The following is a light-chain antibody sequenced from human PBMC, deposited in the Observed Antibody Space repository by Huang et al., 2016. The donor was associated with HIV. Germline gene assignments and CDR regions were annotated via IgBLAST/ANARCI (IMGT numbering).Light chain of an antibody. CDR3: QQYYNSFWT. CDR1: QSLLYNSNKKNY. CDR2: WAS. J-gene: IGKJ1*01. Sequence: DIVMTQSPDSLTVSLGERATIHCKSSQSLLYNSNKKNYLNWYQQKPVQPPKLLLSWASARDSGVPERFIGSGSGTNFTLVINSLQAEDVAVYYCQQYYNSFWTFGQGTKLEI. V-gene: IGKV4-1*01.